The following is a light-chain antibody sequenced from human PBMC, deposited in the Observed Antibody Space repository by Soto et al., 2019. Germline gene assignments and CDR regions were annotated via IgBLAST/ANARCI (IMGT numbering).Light chain of an antibody. Sequence: QSALTQPPSASGSPGQSITISCTGTRSDVGGYNYVSWYQQHPGKAPKLMIYEVSKRPSGVPDRFSGSKSGNTASLTVSGLQAEDEADYYCSSYAGSKGVFGTGTKLTVL. J-gene: IGLJ1*01. CDR2: EVS. CDR1: RSDVGGYNY. V-gene: IGLV2-8*01. CDR3: SSYAGSKGV.